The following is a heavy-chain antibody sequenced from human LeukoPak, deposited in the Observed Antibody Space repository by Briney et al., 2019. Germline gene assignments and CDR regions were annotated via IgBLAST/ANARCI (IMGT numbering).Heavy chain of an antibody. D-gene: IGHD5-18*01. CDR3: AKVAPSGVPDTAMATGYFDY. V-gene: IGHV3-23*01. CDR2: ISGSGGST. CDR1: GFTFSSYA. J-gene: IGHJ4*02. Sequence: PGGSLRLSCAASGFTFSSYAMSWVRQAPGKGLEWVSAISGSGGSTYYADSVKGRFTISRDNSKNTLYLQMNSLRAEDTAVYYCAKVAPSGVPDTAMATGYFDYWGQGTLVTVSS.